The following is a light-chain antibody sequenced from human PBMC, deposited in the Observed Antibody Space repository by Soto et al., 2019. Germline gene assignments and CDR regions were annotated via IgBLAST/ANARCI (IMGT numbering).Light chain of an antibody. Sequence: DIPMTQSPSSLSASVGDRVTITCRASQTISNYLNWYQMQPGKAPKLLIFAASTLQRGVPSRFSGSGSGTDFTLTIGRLQHEDSATYYCQQSYSPPPITFGQGTRLEI. J-gene: IGKJ5*01. CDR1: QTISNY. V-gene: IGKV1-39*01. CDR2: AAS. CDR3: QQSYSPPPIT.